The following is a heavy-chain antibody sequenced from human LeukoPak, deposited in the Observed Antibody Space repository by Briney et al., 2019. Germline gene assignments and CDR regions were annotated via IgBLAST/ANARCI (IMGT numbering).Heavy chain of an antibody. CDR2: INPNSGGT. Sequence: ASVKVSCKASGYTFTGYYMHWARQAPGQGLEWMGWINPNSGGTNYAQKFQGRVTMTRDTSISTAYMELSRLRSDDTAVYYCAGLVRTRTYYFDYWGQGTLVTVSS. CDR1: GYTFTGYY. CDR3: AGLVRTRTYYFDY. J-gene: IGHJ4*02. D-gene: IGHD1-14*01. V-gene: IGHV1-2*02.